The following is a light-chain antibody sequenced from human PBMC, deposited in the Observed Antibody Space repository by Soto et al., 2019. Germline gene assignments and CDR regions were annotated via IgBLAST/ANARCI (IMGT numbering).Light chain of an antibody. V-gene: IGLV2-14*01. CDR2: EVS. CDR1: ISDVGGYNY. J-gene: IGLJ1*01. Sequence: QSALTQPASVSGSPGQSITISCTGTISDVGGYNYVSWYQKHPGKAPKLIIYEVSHRPSGASNHFSGYKSGNTASLTISGLQAEDEADYYCSSYTSTSTPRVFGTGTKVTVL. CDR3: SSYTSTSTPRV.